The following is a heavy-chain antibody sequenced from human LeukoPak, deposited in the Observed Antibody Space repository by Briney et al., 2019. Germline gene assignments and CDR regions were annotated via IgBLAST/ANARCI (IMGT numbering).Heavy chain of an antibody. D-gene: IGHD3-10*01. Sequence: ASVKVSCKASGYTFTGYYMHWVRQAPGQGLEWMGRINPNSGGTNYAQKFQGRVTMTRDTSISTAYMELSRLRSDDTAVYYCARGGYYGSGSCYSYWGQGTLVTVSS. J-gene: IGHJ4*02. V-gene: IGHV1-2*06. CDR3: ARGGYYGSGSCYSY. CDR1: GYTFTGYY. CDR2: INPNSGGT.